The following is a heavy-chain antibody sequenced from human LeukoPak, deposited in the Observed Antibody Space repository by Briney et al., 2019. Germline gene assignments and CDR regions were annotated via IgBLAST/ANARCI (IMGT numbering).Heavy chain of an antibody. V-gene: IGHV3-7*01. J-gene: IGHJ4*02. Sequence: GGSLRLSCAASGFTFSSYWMRWVRQAPGKGLEWVANIKQDGSEKYYVDSVKGRFTISRDNAKNSLYLQMNSLRAEDTAVYYCARDGGEYYYDSSGYSPDYFDYWGQGTLVTVSS. D-gene: IGHD3-22*01. CDR2: IKQDGSEK. CDR3: ARDGGEYYYDSSGYSPDYFDY. CDR1: GFTFSSYW.